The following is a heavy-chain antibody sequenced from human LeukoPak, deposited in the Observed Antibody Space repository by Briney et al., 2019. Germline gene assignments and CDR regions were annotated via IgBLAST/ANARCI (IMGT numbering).Heavy chain of an antibody. D-gene: IGHD2-2*01. J-gene: IGHJ4*02. V-gene: IGHV3-21*04. CDR2: ISSSSSYI. CDR3: AKVASLCTSTSCVRGGFDY. CDR1: GFTFSTYS. Sequence: GGSLRLSCADSGFTFSTYSMNWVRQAPGKGLEWVSSISSSSSYIYYADSVKGRFTISRDNAKNSLYLQMNSLRAEDTAKYYCAKVASLCTSTSCVRGGFDYWGQGTLVTVSS.